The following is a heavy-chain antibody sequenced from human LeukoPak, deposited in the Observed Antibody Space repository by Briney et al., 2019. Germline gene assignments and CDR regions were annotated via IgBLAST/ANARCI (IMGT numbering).Heavy chain of an antibody. J-gene: IGHJ4*01. Sequence: GGSLRLSCAASGFTFSSYSMNWVRQAPGKGLEWVSSISSSSSYIYYADSVKGRFTISRDNSKNTLYLQMNSLRAEDTAVYYCAKDSTLGYCSGGSSYHNWDYWGHPTLVTVSS. V-gene: IGHV3-21*04. D-gene: IGHD2-15*01. CDR2: ISSSSSYI. CDR3: AKDSTLGYCSGGSSYHNWDY. CDR1: GFTFSSYS.